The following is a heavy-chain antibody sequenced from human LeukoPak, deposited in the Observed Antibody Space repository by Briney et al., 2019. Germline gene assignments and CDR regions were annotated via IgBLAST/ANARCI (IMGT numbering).Heavy chain of an antibody. J-gene: IGHJ4*02. CDR3: AKRGPGSPQSGKYFFDY. CDR2: ISSSGSTI. D-gene: IGHD3-10*01. V-gene: IGHV3-48*03. CDR1: GFIFSSYE. Sequence: PGGSLRLSCAASGFIFSSYEMNWVRQAPGKGLEWVSYISSSGSTIYYADSVKGRFTISRDNSKNTLYLQMNSLRAEDTAVYYCAKRGPGSPQSGKYFFDYWGQGTLVTVSS.